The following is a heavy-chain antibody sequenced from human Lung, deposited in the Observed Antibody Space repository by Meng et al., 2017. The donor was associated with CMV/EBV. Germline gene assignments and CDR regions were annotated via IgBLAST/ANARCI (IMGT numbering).Heavy chain of an antibody. Sequence: GESLKISCAASGFTFSSYWMHWVRQAPGKGLVWVSRINSDGNDADYVDSVKDRFTISRDNAKNAVYLQMNSLRAEDTAVYYCARMLHYDFWRGGMDAWGQGTTVTVSS. CDR3: ARMLHYDFWRGGMDA. J-gene: IGHJ6*02. CDR1: GFTFSSYW. V-gene: IGHV3-74*01. CDR2: INSDGNDA. D-gene: IGHD3-3*01.